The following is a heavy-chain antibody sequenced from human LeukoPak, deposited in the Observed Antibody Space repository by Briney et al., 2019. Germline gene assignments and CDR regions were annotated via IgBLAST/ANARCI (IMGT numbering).Heavy chain of an antibody. Sequence: PGGSLRLSCAASVLTLDDYAMHWVRQAPGKGLEWVSLISGDGGSTYYADSVKGRFTISRDNSKNSLCLQMNSLRTEDTALYYCAKDMSCSGGSCYSFDYWGQGTLVTVSS. V-gene: IGHV3-43*02. J-gene: IGHJ4*02. CDR1: VLTLDDYA. D-gene: IGHD2-15*01. CDR2: ISGDGGST. CDR3: AKDMSCSGGSCYSFDY.